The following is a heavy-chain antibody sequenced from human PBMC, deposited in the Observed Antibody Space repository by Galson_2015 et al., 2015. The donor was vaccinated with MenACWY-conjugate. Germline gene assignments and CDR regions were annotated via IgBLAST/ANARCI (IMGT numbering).Heavy chain of an antibody. CDR2: ISSSSSYI. CDR1: GFTFSSSS. CDR3: ARDYDSSGYAH. V-gene: IGHV3-21*01. Sequence: SLRLSCAASGFTFSSSSMNWVRQAPGKGLEWVSSISSSSSYIYYADSVKGRFTISRDNAKNSLYLQMNSLRAEYTAVYYCARDYDSSGYAHWGQGTMVTVSS. D-gene: IGHD3-22*01. J-gene: IGHJ4*02.